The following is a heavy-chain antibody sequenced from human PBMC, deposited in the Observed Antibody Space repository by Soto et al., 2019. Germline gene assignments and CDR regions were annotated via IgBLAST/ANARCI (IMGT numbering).Heavy chain of an antibody. CDR3: ARGDYYDSSGLDL. J-gene: IGHJ5*02. CDR2: INAGNGYT. V-gene: IGHV1-3*01. D-gene: IGHD3-22*01. CDR1: GYAFTGYA. Sequence: QAHLVQSGAEVRKHGASVKLSCTAAGYAFTGYAIHWVRQAPGQGLEWMGWINAGNGYTKFSQNFQGRVSVTRDTSSSMAYMELSSLRFEDTAVYYCARGDYYDSSGLDLWGQGTLVTVSS.